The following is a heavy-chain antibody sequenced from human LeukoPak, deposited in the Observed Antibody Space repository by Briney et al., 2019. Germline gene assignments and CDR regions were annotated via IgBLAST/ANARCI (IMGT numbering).Heavy chain of an antibody. CDR2: IYPSGNT. D-gene: IGHD3-10*01. CDR1: RGSTSTYY. Sequence: SETLSLTCTVSRGSTSTYYWSWIRQPAGKGLEWIGRIYPSGNTNFNPSLMSRVTISVDTSKNQFSLKLSSVTAADTAVYYCARIPLLWFGESTKGFDPWGQGTLVTVSS. V-gene: IGHV4-4*07. J-gene: IGHJ5*02. CDR3: ARIPLLWFGESTKGFDP.